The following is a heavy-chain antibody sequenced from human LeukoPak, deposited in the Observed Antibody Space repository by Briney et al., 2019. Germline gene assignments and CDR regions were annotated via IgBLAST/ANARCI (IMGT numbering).Heavy chain of an antibody. D-gene: IGHD5-12*01. CDR2: IYYSGST. Sequence: PSQTLSLTCTVSGGSISSGGYYWSWISQHPGKGLEWIGYIYYSGSTYYNPSLKSRVTISVDTSKNQFSLKLSSVTAADTAVYYCARELIVARYFDYWGQGTLVTVSS. J-gene: IGHJ4*02. V-gene: IGHV4-31*03. CDR3: ARELIVARYFDY. CDR1: GGSISSGGYY.